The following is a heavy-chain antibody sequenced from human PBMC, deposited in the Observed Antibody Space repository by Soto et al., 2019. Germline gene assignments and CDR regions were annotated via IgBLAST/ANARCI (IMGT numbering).Heavy chain of an antibody. V-gene: IGHV3-23*01. CDR2: ITGTASST. Sequence: EVQLLESGGGFVQPGGSLRLSCAASGFRFSDFAMTWVRQAPGRGLEWVSAITGTASSTYYADSVKGRFTISRDNSNNTLYLQRNSLRAEDTAIYYCAKGAEGYVVSSLDSWGQGTLVTGSS. CDR1: GFRFSDFA. J-gene: IGHJ4*02. CDR3: AKGAEGYVVSSLDS. D-gene: IGHD5-12*01.